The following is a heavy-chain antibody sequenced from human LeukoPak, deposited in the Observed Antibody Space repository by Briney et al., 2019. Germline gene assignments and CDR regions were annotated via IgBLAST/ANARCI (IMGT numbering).Heavy chain of an antibody. CDR3: ARAHTLLKTGDLDY. CDR1: GGSIYSRSYY. D-gene: IGHD7-27*01. J-gene: IGHJ4*02. Sequence: PSETLSLTCTVSGGSIYSRSYYWGWVRQPPGRGLEWIGSMYYKGETYLNPSLKSRVTISHTSKNQFSLKLKSVTAADTAVYYCARAHTLLKTGDLDYWGQGTLVTVSS. CDR2: MYYKGET. V-gene: IGHV4-39*07.